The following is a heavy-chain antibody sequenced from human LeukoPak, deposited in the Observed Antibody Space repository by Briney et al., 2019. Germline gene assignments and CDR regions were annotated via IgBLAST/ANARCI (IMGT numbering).Heavy chain of an antibody. CDR2: IYTSGST. J-gene: IGHJ4*02. Sequence: PSVTLSLTCTVSGGSISSGSYYWSWIRQPAGKGLEWIGRIYTSGSTNYNPSLKSRVTISVDTSKNQFSLKLSSVTAADTAVYYCARAPLLNPGVLGYFDYWGQGTLVTVSS. D-gene: IGHD2-8*01. CDR1: GGSISSGSYY. V-gene: IGHV4-61*02. CDR3: ARAPLLNPGVLGYFDY.